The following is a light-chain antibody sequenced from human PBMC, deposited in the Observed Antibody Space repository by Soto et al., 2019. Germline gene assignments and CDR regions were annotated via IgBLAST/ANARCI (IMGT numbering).Light chain of an antibody. CDR2: GAS. Sequence: EIVLTQSPGTLSLSPGERATLSCRASQTINTNYLAWYQQKPGQAPRLLIYGASNRATGISDRFGGSGSGTDFTLTINRLEPVDSAVYYCQQYGSSPAFGQGARVEIK. CDR3: QQYGSSPA. V-gene: IGKV3-20*01. J-gene: IGKJ1*01. CDR1: QTINTNY.